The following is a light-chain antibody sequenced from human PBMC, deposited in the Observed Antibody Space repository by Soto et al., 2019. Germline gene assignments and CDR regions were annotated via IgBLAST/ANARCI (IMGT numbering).Light chain of an antibody. J-gene: IGKJ5*01. CDR1: QSVSGSY. CDR2: GAS. Sequence: EIVLTQSPGTLSLSPGESATLSCRASQSVSGSYVAWYQQRLGLAPRLLVYGASRRATGIPDRFRGSGSGTEFTLTISGLEAEDFAVYFCQHFGSSPPVTFGQGTRLEIK. CDR3: QHFGSSPPVT. V-gene: IGKV3-20*01.